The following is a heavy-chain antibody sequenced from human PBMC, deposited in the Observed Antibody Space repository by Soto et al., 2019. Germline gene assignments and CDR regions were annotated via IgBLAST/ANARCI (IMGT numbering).Heavy chain of an antibody. D-gene: IGHD6-6*01. Sequence: SLKISWKGSGYSFTSYWLGWVRQMPGKGLEWMGIIYPGDSDTRYSPSFQGQVTISADKSISTAYLQWSSLKASDTAMYYCARLSQLEHYYYYYMDVWGKGTTVTVSS. CDR1: GYSFTSYW. J-gene: IGHJ6*03. V-gene: IGHV5-51*01. CDR3: ARLSQLEHYYYYYMDV. CDR2: IYPGDSDT.